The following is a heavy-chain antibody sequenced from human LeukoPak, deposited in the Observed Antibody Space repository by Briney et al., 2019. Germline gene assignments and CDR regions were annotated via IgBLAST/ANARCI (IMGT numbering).Heavy chain of an antibody. D-gene: IGHD6-19*01. Sequence: ASVKVSCKASGYTFTGYYMHWVRQAPGQGLEWMGWINPNSGGTKYAQKFQGRVTVIRDTSISTVYMELSRLTSDDTAVYYCARESALEEQWLGGAFDIWGQGTMVTVSS. CDR1: GYTFTGYY. CDR2: INPNSGGT. J-gene: IGHJ3*02. V-gene: IGHV1-2*02. CDR3: ARESALEEQWLGGAFDI.